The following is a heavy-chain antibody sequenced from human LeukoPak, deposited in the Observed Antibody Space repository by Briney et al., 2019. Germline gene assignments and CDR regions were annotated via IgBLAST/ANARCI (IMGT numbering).Heavy chain of an antibody. CDR3: ARDPTVSYYYYYMDV. V-gene: IGHV3-74*01. Sequence: GGTLRLSCAASGFTFSNYWMHWVRQAPGKGLVWVSRINSDGSSTTYADSVKGRFTISRDNAKNTLYLQMNSLRAEDTAVYYCARDPTVSYYYYYMDVWGKGTTVTISS. D-gene: IGHD1-1*01. CDR1: GFTFSNYW. J-gene: IGHJ6*03. CDR2: INSDGSST.